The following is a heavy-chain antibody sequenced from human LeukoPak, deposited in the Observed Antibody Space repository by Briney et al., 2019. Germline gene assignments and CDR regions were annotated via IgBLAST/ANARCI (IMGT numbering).Heavy chain of an antibody. J-gene: IGHJ4*02. CDR2: MYYSGST. V-gene: IGHV4-59*01. D-gene: IGHD3-22*01. CDR1: GGSMSSYY. Sequence: SETLSLTRTVSGGSMSSYYWSWIRQPPGKGLEWIGHMYYSGSTNYNPSLKSRVTISVDTSKNQFSLRLSSVTAADTAFYYCARNYDNSGYTAFGHWGRGTLVTVSS. CDR3: ARNYDNSGYTAFGH.